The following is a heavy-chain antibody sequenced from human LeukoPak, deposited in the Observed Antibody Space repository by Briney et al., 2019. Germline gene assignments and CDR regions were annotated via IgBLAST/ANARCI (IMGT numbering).Heavy chain of an antibody. J-gene: IGHJ4*02. D-gene: IGHD6-19*01. CDR3: ARNTSGHSFDY. V-gene: IGHV4-38-2*01. CDR2: VYHSGST. Sequence: PSETLSLTCAVSGYSIISDYYWGWLRQPPGKGLEWIGSVYHSGSTHYNPSLKSRVTMSVDTSKNQFSLKLSSVTAADTAVYYCARNTSGHSFDYWGQGTLVTVSS. CDR1: GYSIISDYY.